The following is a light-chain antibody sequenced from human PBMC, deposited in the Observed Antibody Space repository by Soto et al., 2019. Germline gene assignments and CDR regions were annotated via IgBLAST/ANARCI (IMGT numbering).Light chain of an antibody. Sequence: EVVLTQSPGTVSLSPGERVTLSCRASQSVISNYLAWYQQRPGQAPRLLIYAASSRATGSPDRFSGSGSGTDFTLSISSLEPEDFAVYYCQQYGSSLPWTFGQGTKVEMK. CDR3: QQYGSSLPWT. CDR2: AAS. CDR1: QSVISNY. V-gene: IGKV3-20*01. J-gene: IGKJ1*01.